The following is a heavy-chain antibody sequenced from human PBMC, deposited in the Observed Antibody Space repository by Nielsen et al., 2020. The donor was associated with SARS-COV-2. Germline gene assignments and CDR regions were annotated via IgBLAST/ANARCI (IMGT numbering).Heavy chain of an antibody. CDR1: GGSISSYY. Sequence: SETLSLTCTVSGGSISSYYWSWIRQPPGKGLEWIGYIYYSGSTNYNPSLKSRVTISVDTSKNQFSLKLSSVTAADTAVYYCARLGVMLNYYMDVWGKGTTVTVSS. CDR3: ARLGVMLNYYMDV. CDR2: IYYSGST. V-gene: IGHV4-59*08. D-gene: IGHD2-21*01. J-gene: IGHJ6*03.